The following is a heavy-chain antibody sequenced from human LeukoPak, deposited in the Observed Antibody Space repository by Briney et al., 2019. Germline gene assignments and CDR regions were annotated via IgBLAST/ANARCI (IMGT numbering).Heavy chain of an antibody. J-gene: IGHJ5*02. CDR1: GGSISSSSYY. CDR3: ARGEITIFGVARFDP. Sequence: SETLSLTCTVSGGSISSSSYYWGWIRQPPGKGLEWIGSIYYTGSTYYNPSLKSRVTISVDRSKNQFSLKLSSVTAADTAVYYCARGEITIFGVARFDPWGQGTLVTVSS. CDR2: IYYTGST. D-gene: IGHD3-3*01. V-gene: IGHV4-39*07.